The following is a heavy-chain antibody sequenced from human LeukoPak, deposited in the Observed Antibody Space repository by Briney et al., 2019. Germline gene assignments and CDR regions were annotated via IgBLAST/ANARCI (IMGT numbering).Heavy chain of an antibody. V-gene: IGHV1-8*02. J-gene: IGHJ6*02. CDR3: ARGRSYYYGMDV. CDR1: GGTFSSYA. Sequence: ASVNVSCKASGGTFSSYAISWVRQATGQGLKWMGWMNPNNGNTGYAQKFQGRVTMTRNTSISTAYMELSSLRSEDTAVYYCARGRSYYYGMDVWGQGTTVTVSS. D-gene: IGHD1-14*01. CDR2: MNPNNGNT.